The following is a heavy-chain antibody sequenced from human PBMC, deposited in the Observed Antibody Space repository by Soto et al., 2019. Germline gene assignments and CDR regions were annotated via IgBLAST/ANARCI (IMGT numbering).Heavy chain of an antibody. CDR1: GFTFSSYT. CDR2: ISSGSSYI. CDR3: ARDWNRAVTASDY. J-gene: IGHJ4*02. D-gene: IGHD4-17*01. Sequence: EVQLVESGGGLVQPGGSLRLSCAASGFTFSSYTMNWVRQAPGKGLEWVSSISSGSSYIYYADSVKGRFTISRDNAKNSLYLQMNSLRAEDTAVYYCARDWNRAVTASDYWGQGTLVTVSS. V-gene: IGHV3-21*01.